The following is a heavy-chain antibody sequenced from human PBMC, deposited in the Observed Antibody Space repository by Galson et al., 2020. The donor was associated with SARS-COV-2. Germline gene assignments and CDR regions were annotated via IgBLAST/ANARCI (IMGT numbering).Heavy chain of an antibody. CDR3: ARVLPNFDCFDY. CDR1: GYTFTGYG. CDR2: ISTYSGNT. V-gene: IGHV1-18*01. Sequence: ASVTVSCKASGYTFTGYGITWVRQAPGQGLEWVGWISTYSGNTKYTQKLQGRVTLTTDTSTTTTYMELRSLRSDDTDIYFCARVLPNFDCFDYWGQGSLVTVSS. J-gene: IGHJ4*02. D-gene: IGHD3-9*01.